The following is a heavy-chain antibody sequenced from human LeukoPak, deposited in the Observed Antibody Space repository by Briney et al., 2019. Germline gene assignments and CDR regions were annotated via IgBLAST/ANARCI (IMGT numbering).Heavy chain of an antibody. V-gene: IGHV1-8*01. CDR1: GYTFTSYD. CDR3: ARDHEYSRSFPLDV. J-gene: IGHJ6*04. CDR2: MNPNSGNT. D-gene: IGHD6-6*01. Sequence: GASVKVSCKASGYTFTSYDINWVRQATGQGLEWMGWMNPNSGNTGYAQKLQGRVTMTTDTSTSTAYMELRSLRSDDTAVYYCARDHEYSRSFPLDVWGKGTTVTVSS.